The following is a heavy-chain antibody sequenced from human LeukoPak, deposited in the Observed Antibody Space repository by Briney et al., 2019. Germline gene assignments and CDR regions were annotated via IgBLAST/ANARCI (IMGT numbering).Heavy chain of an antibody. Sequence: SETLSLTCAVSGYSISSGYYWGWIRQPPGKGLEWIGSIYHSGSTYYNPSLKSRVTISVDTSKNQFSLKLSSVTAADTAVYYCARGITEVVVPAAPYYYYGMDVWGKGTTVTVSS. D-gene: IGHD2-2*01. CDR2: IYHSGST. CDR1: GYSISSGYY. J-gene: IGHJ6*04. CDR3: ARGITEVVVPAAPYYYYGMDV. V-gene: IGHV4-38-2*01.